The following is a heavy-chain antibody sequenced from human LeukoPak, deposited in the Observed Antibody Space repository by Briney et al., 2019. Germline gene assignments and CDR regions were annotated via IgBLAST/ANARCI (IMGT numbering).Heavy chain of an antibody. CDR1: GFTFRFTFTSYA. CDR3: ARDLAAADDY. CDR2: ISSSSSYI. Sequence: GGSLRLSCAASGFTFRFTFTSYAMAWVRQAPGKGLEWVSSISSSSSYIYYADSVKGRFTISRDNAKNSLYLQMNSLRAEDTAVYYCARDLAAADDYWGQGTLVTVSS. D-gene: IGHD6-13*01. J-gene: IGHJ4*02. V-gene: IGHV3-21*01.